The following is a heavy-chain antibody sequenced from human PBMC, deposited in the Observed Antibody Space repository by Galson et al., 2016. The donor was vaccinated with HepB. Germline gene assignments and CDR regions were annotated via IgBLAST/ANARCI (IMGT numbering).Heavy chain of an antibody. Sequence: PALVKPTQTLTLTCTFSGFSLSTEGVSVSWIRQPPGKALEWLALVDWDDDKYCSTSLKPRLTISKDTSKNQVVLTMTNMDPVDTATYYCARSRPAYDYDFLAGFYFYWFFDLWGRGTLVTVSS. D-gene: IGHD3-9*01. CDR2: VDWDDDK. CDR1: GFSLSTEGVS. V-gene: IGHV2-70*01. J-gene: IGHJ2*01. CDR3: ARSRPAYDYDFLAGFYFYWFFDL.